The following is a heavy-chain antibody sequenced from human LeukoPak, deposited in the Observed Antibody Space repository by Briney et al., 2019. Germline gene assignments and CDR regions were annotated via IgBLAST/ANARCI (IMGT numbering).Heavy chain of an antibody. Sequence: ASVKVSCKASGYTFTSYYMHWVRQAPGQGLEWMGIINPSGGSTSYAQKFQGRVTMTRDTSTSTVYMELSSLRSEDTAVYYCARERGGQVGPYYYYMDVWGKGTTVTVSS. V-gene: IGHV1-46*01. D-gene: IGHD3-10*01. CDR2: INPSGGST. J-gene: IGHJ6*03. CDR3: ARERGGQVGPYYYYMDV. CDR1: GYTFTSYY.